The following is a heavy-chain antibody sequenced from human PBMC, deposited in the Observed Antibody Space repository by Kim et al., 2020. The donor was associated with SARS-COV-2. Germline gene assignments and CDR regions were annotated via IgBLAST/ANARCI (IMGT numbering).Heavy chain of an antibody. V-gene: IGHV4-4*02. CDR2: IYHSGST. D-gene: IGHD1-26*01. J-gene: IGHJ3*02. Sequence: SETLSLTCAVSGGSISSSNWWSWVRQPPGKGLEWIGEIYHSGSTNYNPSLKSRVTISVDKSKNQFSLKLSSVTAADTAVYYCATHGPGIVLDAFDIWGQGTMVTVSS. CDR1: GGSISSSNW. CDR3: ATHGPGIVLDAFDI.